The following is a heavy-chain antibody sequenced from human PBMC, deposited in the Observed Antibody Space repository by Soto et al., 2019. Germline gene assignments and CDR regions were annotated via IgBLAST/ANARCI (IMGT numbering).Heavy chain of an antibody. CDR2: IDYNGRA. D-gene: IGHD4-4*01. V-gene: IGHV4-59*02. CDR1: GGSVTGYC. CDR3: ARGPDQSKVGY. J-gene: IGHJ4*02. Sequence: QVQLQESGPGLVKPSETLPLTCSVSGGSVTGYCWSWVRQPPGKGLEWIGCIDYNGRAHYNPSLASRVSMSLDTSTNRFSLKLSSITAADTAMYYCARGPDQSKVGYWGQGTLVTVSS.